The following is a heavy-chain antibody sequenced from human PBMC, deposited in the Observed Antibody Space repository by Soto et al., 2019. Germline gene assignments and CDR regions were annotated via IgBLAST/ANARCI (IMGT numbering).Heavy chain of an antibody. V-gene: IGHV4-34*01. CDR3: ARESAYYDFWSGYPPSRYFDY. CDR1: GGSFSGYY. Sequence: QVQLQQWGAGLLKPSETLSLTCAVYGGSFSGYYWSWIRQPPGKGLEWIGEINHSGSTNYNPSLMGRVTISVDTSKNQFSLKLSSVTAADTAVYYCARESAYYDFWSGYPPSRYFDYWGQGTLVTVSS. D-gene: IGHD3-3*01. J-gene: IGHJ4*02. CDR2: INHSGST.